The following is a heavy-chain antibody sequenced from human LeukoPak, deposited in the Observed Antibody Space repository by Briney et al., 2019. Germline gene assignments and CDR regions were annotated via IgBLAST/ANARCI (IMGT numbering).Heavy chain of an antibody. V-gene: IGHV4-34*01. CDR2: ISHSGDT. D-gene: IGHD4-23*01. Sequence: SETLSLTCAVYGGSFSDSYWSWIRQPPGEGLEWVGEISHSGDTNYNPSLKSRVTISLGAAKNQFSLNLSSVTAADTAVYYCVRGSNSVAYWGQGTLVTVSS. CDR3: VRGSNSVAY. CDR1: GGSFSDSY. J-gene: IGHJ4*02.